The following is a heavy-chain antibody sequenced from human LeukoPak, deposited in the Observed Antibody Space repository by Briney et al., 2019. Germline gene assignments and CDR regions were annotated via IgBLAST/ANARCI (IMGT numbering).Heavy chain of an antibody. CDR3: ARGGYHYYYYYGMDV. CDR1: GFTFSSYS. V-gene: IGHV4-34*01. J-gene: IGHJ6*02. CDR2: INHSGST. D-gene: IGHD5-12*01. Sequence: GSLRLSCAASGFTFSSYSMNWVRQPPGKGLEWIGEINHSGSTNYNPSLKSRVTISVDTSKNQFSLKLSSVTAADTAVYYCARGGYHYYYYYGMDVWGQGTTVTVSS.